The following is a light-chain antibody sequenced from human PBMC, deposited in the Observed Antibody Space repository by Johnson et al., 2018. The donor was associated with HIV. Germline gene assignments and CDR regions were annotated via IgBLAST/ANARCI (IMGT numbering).Light chain of an antibody. CDR1: IANIGNNY. Sequence: QSALTQPPSVSAAPGQRVTISCSGGIANIGNNYVSWYQQLPGTAPKLLIYEHNKRPSGIPDRFSGSKSGTSATLDISGLQTGDEADYFCGTWDLSLNAYVFGPGTKVTVL. V-gene: IGLV1-51*02. CDR2: EHN. CDR3: GTWDLSLNAYV. J-gene: IGLJ1*01.